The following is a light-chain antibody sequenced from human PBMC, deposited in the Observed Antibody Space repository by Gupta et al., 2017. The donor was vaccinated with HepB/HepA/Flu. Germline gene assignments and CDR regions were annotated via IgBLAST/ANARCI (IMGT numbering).Light chain of an antibody. J-gene: IGKJ1*01. Sequence: DIVMTQSPATLSVSPGERATLSCRASGSISSNLAWYQQKPGQAPRLLIYGASTRATGIPARFSGSGSGTELTLTISSLQSEDFAVYYCHQYNNWPRTFGQGTKLEIK. V-gene: IGKV3-15*01. CDR3: HQYNNWPRT. CDR2: GAS. CDR1: GSISSN.